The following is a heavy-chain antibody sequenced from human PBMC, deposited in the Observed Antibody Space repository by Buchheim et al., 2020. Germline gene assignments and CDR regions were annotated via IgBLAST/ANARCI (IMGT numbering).Heavy chain of an antibody. D-gene: IGHD2-2*01. Sequence: QVQLQESGPVLVKPSQTLSLTCTFSCFSIFFSXYFCSWIRQHPGKGLEWIGYIYYSGSTYYNPSPKSRVXITVDTSKKQLSLKLSSVTAADTAVYYCARLPDIVVVPARLGYYGMDVWGQGTT. V-gene: IGHV4-31*03. CDR1: CFSIFFSXYF. J-gene: IGHJ6*02. CDR3: ARLPDIVVVPARLGYYGMDV. CDR2: IYYSGST.